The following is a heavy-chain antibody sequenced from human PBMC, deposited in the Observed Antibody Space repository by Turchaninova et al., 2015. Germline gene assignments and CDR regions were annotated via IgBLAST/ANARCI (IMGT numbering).Heavy chain of an antibody. D-gene: IGHD1-26*01. CDR2: IYSSGST. Sequence: QVQLQESGPGLVKHSETLSLTCPVSASSIISYYWSWIRQPPGKGLEWIGYIYSSGSTTSNPPLKSPSTISVDTSKNQFSLKLSSVTAADTAVYYCARDWDGALDIWGQGTMVTVSS. V-gene: IGHV4-59*01. J-gene: IGHJ3*02. CDR1: ASSIISYY. CDR3: ARDWDGALDI.